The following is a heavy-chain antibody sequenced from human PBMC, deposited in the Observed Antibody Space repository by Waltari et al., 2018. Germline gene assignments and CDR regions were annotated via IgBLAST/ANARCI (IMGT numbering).Heavy chain of an antibody. V-gene: IGHV3-30*04. CDR3: ASDFGDRTACHGMDV. D-gene: IGHD2-21*01. Sequence: QAQLVESGGGVVQPGGSLRLSCVASAFTFRKYAMHWVRQAPGKGLEWVAVISYNEINKFYVDSVRGRFSISRDNSKNTLFLQMNDLRPDDRAVYYCASDFGDRTACHGMDVWGQGTTVTVSS. CDR1: AFTFRKYA. CDR2: ISYNEINK. J-gene: IGHJ6*02.